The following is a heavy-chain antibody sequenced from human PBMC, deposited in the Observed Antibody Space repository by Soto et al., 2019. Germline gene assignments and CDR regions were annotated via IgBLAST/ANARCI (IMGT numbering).Heavy chain of an antibody. CDR2: IRDKANSYAT. Sequence: EVQLVESGGGLVQPGGSLKLSCAASGFTFSGSAMHWVRQASGKGLEWVGRIRDKANSYATAYTASVKGRFTISRDDLKNTALLQMNSLKTEGTAVYLFYRLYCGGDCDFDPWGQGTLVTVSS. D-gene: IGHD2-21*02. CDR3: YRLYCGGDCDFDP. V-gene: IGHV3-73*02. J-gene: IGHJ5*02. CDR1: GFTFSGSA.